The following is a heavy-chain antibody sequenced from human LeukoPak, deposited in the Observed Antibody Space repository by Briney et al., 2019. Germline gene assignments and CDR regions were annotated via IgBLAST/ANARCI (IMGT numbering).Heavy chain of an antibody. CDR1: GFTFSSYS. V-gene: IGHV3-21*01. Sequence: GGSLTLSCAASGFTFSSYSMNWVRQAPGKGLEWVSSISSSSSYIYYADSVKGRFTISRDNAKNSLYLQMNSLRAEDAAVYYCARDRSSSAAFDIWGQGTMVTVSS. CDR3: ARDRSSSAAFDI. CDR2: ISSSSSYI. J-gene: IGHJ3*02. D-gene: IGHD6-6*01.